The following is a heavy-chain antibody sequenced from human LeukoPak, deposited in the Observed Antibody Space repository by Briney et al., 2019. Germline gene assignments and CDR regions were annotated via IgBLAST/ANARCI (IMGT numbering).Heavy chain of an antibody. V-gene: IGHV4-30-4*01. J-gene: IGHJ6*02. CDR2: IYYSGIT. Sequence: SETLSLTRTVSGGSISSGDFYWSWIRQPPEKGLEYIGYIYYSGITFFNPSLRSRITISIDTSKNQFSLKLSSVTAADTAVYYCARDRSTVDYYGLDVWGQGTTVIVSS. D-gene: IGHD4-23*01. CDR3: ARDRSTVDYYGLDV. CDR1: GGSISSGDFY.